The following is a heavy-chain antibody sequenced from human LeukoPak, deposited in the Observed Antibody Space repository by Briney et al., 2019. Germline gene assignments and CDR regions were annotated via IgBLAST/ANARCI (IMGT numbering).Heavy chain of an antibody. CDR3: ARGAQLTDF. CDR1: GFTFSTYG. CDR2: IGPDGGTT. Sequence: GGSLRLSCAASGFTFSTYGMHWVRQAPGKGLEYVSGIGPDGGTTYYAKSVKGRFTIPGDNSKNMVYLQMGSLRADDMAVYYCARGAQLTDFWGQGTLVTVSS. V-gene: IGHV3-64*01. J-gene: IGHJ4*02. D-gene: IGHD6-13*01.